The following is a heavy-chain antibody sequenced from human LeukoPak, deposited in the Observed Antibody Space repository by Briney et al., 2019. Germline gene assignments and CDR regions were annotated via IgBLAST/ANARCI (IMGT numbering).Heavy chain of an antibody. CDR1: GFTFDDYA. CDR2: IIWNSGSI. Sequence: SLRLSCEGSGFTFDDYAMHWVRQAPGRGLQGCSGIIWNSGSIGYADSVKGRFTISIDTAKKSLYLQMSSLRAEDTALYYCAKDFVASAGRGFDYWGQGTLVTVSS. D-gene: IGHD6-13*01. J-gene: IGHJ4*02. CDR3: AKDFVASAGRGFDY. V-gene: IGHV3-9*01.